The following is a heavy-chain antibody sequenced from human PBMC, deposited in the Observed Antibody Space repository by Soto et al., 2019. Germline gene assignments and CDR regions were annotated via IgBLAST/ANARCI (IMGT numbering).Heavy chain of an antibody. CDR3: AKDSGARPEFFQD. Sequence: QVLLVQSVAEVKKPGDSVKVSCKASGYSFTSYGISWLRQAPGQGPEWMGWITPLKGDTHHSQKFQGRVIITTDTAPGPASFAMRRLTSDDLAMYYCAKDSGARPEFFQDWGQGTLVTASS. J-gene: IGHJ1*01. CDR1: GYSFTSYG. V-gene: IGHV1-18*03. D-gene: IGHD4-17*01. CDR2: ITPLKGDT.